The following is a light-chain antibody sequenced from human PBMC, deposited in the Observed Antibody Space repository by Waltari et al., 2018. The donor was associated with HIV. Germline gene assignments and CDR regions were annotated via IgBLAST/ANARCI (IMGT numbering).Light chain of an antibody. CDR2: RNN. Sequence: QSVLTQSPSTSASPGQRVTISCSGTSSNIGNNFVSWYQRLPGTAPKLLIFRNNRRPSGVPDRFSGSKSDTSASLVISVLRSEDEAEYFCAVWDGSLSAWLFGGGTKVAVL. CDR3: AVWDGSLSAWL. CDR1: SSNIGNNF. J-gene: IGLJ3*02. V-gene: IGLV1-47*01.